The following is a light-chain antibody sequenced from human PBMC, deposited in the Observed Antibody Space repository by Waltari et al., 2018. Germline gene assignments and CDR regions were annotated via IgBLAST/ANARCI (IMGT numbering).Light chain of an antibody. CDR3: HQYYNTPFT. Sequence: DIVMTQSPDSLAVSLGERATINCKSSQSVLYSSNNKNSFSWYQQKTGQPPKLLIYGASTRESGVPDRFSGNGSGTDFTLTISSLQAEDVAVYYCHQYYNTPFTFGPGTKVDIK. CDR2: GAS. V-gene: IGKV4-1*01. CDR1: QSVLYSSNNKNS. J-gene: IGKJ3*01.